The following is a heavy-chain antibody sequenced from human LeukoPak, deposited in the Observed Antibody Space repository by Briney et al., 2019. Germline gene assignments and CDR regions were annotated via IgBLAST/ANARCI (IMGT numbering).Heavy chain of an antibody. J-gene: IGHJ4*02. D-gene: IGHD2-2*01. Sequence: SETLSLTCTVSGGSISSYYWSWIRQPPGKGLEWIGYIYYSGSTNYNPSLKSRVTISVDTSKNQFSLKLSSVTAADTAVYYCARGTRYCSSTSCHGDFDYRGQGTLVTVSS. V-gene: IGHV4-59*01. CDR2: IYYSGST. CDR3: ARGTRYCSSTSCHGDFDY. CDR1: GGSISSYY.